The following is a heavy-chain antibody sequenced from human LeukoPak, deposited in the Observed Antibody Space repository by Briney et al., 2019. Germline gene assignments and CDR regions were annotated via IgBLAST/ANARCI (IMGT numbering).Heavy chain of an antibody. Sequence: SETLSLTCAVSGASVSGSNYYWSWIRQPAGKGLEWIGRIYTSGSTNYNPSLKSRVTISLDTSKNQFSLKLSSVTAADTAVYYCANSIDFDYGDYYFDYWGQGALVTISS. V-gene: IGHV4-61*02. CDR2: IYTSGST. CDR1: GASVSGSNYY. J-gene: IGHJ4*02. D-gene: IGHD4-17*01. CDR3: ANSIDFDYGDYYFDY.